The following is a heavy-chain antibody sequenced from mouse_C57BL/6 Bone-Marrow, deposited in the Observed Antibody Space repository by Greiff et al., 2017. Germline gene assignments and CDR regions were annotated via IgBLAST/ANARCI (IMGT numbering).Heavy chain of an antibody. J-gene: IGHJ2*01. CDR2: ITPNYGTT. CDR3: ARNYGSFFDY. V-gene: IGHV1-39*01. Sequence: VPLQQSGPELVKPGASVKISCKASGYSFTDYYMNWVKQSNGKSLEWIGVITPNYGTTCYNQKFTGKATLTVDQSSSTAYMQLNSLSSEDAAVYYCARNYGSFFDYWGQGTTLTVSS. CDR1: GYSFTDYY. D-gene: IGHD1-1*01.